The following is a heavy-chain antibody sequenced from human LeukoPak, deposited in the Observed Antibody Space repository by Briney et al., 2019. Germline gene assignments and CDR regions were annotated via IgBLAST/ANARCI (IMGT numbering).Heavy chain of an antibody. CDR1: AFTISSYA. J-gene: IGHJ4*02. V-gene: IGHV3-23*01. D-gene: IGHD1-26*01. CDR2: ISGSGDGT. CDR3: AKDLWGPSAY. Sequence: GGSLRLSCAVSAFTISSYAMSSVRQAPGKGLEWVSGISGSGDGTYYADSVKGRFTISRDNSKNTLYLQMNSLRVEDTAVYYCAKDLWGPSAYWGQGTLVTVSS.